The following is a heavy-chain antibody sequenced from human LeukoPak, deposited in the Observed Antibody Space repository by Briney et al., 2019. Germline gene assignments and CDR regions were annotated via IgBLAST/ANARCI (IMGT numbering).Heavy chain of an antibody. Sequence: GGSLRLSCAASGFTFSSYGMHWVRQAPGKGLEWVANIKQDGSEKYYVDSVKGRFTISRDNAKNSLYLQMNSLRAEDTAVYYCARLGQLTIFRVVIRQNDYWGQGTLVTVSS. CDR1: GFTFSSYG. CDR2: IKQDGSEK. CDR3: ARLGQLTIFRVVIRQNDY. V-gene: IGHV3-7*01. D-gene: IGHD3-3*01. J-gene: IGHJ4*02.